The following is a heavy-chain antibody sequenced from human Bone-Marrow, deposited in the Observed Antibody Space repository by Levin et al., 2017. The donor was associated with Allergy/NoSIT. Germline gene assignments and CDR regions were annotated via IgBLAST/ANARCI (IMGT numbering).Heavy chain of an antibody. J-gene: IGHJ4*02. CDR3: ARLQVVNAEEGFDL. Sequence: GASVKVSCKASGYNFAAFDISWVRQAPGQGLQWMGWILNYNGQRDYAQHFQGRLTVTADASASTAYMELTNLTADDTAVYYCARLQVVNAEEGFDLWGQGVLVTVSS. CDR1: GYNFAAFD. V-gene: IGHV1-18*01. CDR2: ILNYNGQR.